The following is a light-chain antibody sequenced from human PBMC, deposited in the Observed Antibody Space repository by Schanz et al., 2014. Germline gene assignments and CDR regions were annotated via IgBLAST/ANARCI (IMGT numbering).Light chain of an antibody. V-gene: IGLV1-40*01. CDR2: GNT. Sequence: QSVLTQPPSVSGAPGQRVTISCTGTSSNVGAGFDVHWYQQLPGAAPKLLLYGNTNRPSGVPDRFSGSKSGTSASLAISGLQSEDEAEYYCAAWDDSLTGRVFGGGTKLTVL. CDR1: SSNVGAGFD. CDR3: AAWDDSLTGRV. J-gene: IGLJ3*02.